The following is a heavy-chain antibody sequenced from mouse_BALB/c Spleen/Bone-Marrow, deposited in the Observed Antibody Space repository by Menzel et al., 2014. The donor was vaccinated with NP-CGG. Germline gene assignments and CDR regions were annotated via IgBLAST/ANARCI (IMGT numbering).Heavy chain of an antibody. Sequence: QVQLKESGAELVKPGASVKLSCKASGYTFTNYYIYWVKQRPGQGLEWIGGINPSNGGTKFNEKFKNKATLTIDKSSSTAYIQNSSLTSYDSAIYYCSKHYDGSPCYALHHWGQGTSVAVSS. CDR3: SKHYDGSPCYALHH. CDR2: INPSNGGT. V-gene: IGHV1S81*02. CDR1: GYTFTNYY. J-gene: IGHJ4*01. D-gene: IGHD1-1*01.